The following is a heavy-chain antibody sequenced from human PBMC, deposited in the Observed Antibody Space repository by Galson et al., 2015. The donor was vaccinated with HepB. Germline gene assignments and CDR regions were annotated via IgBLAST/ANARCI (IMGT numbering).Heavy chain of an antibody. D-gene: IGHD3-10*01. CDR1: GFTFSAYA. J-gene: IGHJ4*01. CDR2: INYSGSGT. Sequence: SLRLSCAASGFTFSAYAMSWVRQAPGEGLEWVSTINYSGSGTYYPDSVKGRITIFRDNYKNSLYLQMNSLRAEDTAVYYCVKGTGSGGIHYSDYWGHGTLVTVSS. CDR3: VKGTGSGGIHYSDY. V-gene: IGHV3-23*01.